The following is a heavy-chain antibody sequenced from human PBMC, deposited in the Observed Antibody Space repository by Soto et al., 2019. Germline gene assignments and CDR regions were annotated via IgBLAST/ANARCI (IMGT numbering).Heavy chain of an antibody. CDR1: GFTFSDHY. D-gene: IGHD1-26*01. Sequence: EVQLVESGGGLVQPGGSLRLSCAASGFTFSDHYMDWVRQAPGKGLEWVGRTRNKVNSYTTEYAASVKGRFTISRDESKNSLYLQMNNLKTEDTAVYSCARVVSPGYYVDYWGQGTLVTVSS. V-gene: IGHV3-72*01. CDR2: TRNKVNSYTT. J-gene: IGHJ4*02. CDR3: ARVVSPGYYVDY.